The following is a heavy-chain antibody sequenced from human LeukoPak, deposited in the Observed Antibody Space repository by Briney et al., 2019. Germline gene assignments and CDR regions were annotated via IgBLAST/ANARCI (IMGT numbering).Heavy chain of an antibody. V-gene: IGHV4-34*01. CDR2: INHSGST. J-gene: IGHJ4*02. CDR3: ASARMVAPPFFDY. CDR1: GGSFSGYY. Sequence: PETLSLTCAVYGGSFSGYYWSWIRQPPGKGLEWIGEINHSGSTNYNPSLKSRVTISVDTSKNQFSLKLSSVTAADTAVYYCASARMVAPPFFDYWGQGTLVTVSS. D-gene: IGHD5-12*01.